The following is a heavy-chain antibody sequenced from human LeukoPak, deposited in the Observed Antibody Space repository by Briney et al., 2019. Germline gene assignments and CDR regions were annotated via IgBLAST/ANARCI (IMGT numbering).Heavy chain of an antibody. Sequence: PGRSLTLSCAASGFTFSSYAMHWVRQALGKGLEWVAVISYDGSNKYYADSVKGRFTISRDNSKNTLYLQMNSLRAEDTAVYYCARLSSSGSYYYFDYWGQGTLVTVSS. V-gene: IGHV3-30-3*01. CDR2: ISYDGSNK. CDR3: ARLSSSGSYYYFDY. J-gene: IGHJ4*02. D-gene: IGHD1-26*01. CDR1: GFTFSSYA.